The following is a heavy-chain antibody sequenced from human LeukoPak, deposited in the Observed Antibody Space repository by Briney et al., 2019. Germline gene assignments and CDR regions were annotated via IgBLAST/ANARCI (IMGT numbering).Heavy chain of an antibody. D-gene: IGHD6-13*01. Sequence: ASVKVSCRASGYTFTSYYMHWVRQAPGQGLEWMGIINPSGGSTSYAQKFQGRVTMTRDTSISTAYMEVSRLRSDDTAAYYCARGLAAAGYNWFDPWGQGTLVTVSS. V-gene: IGHV1-46*01. CDR1: GYTFTSYY. CDR3: ARGLAAAGYNWFDP. J-gene: IGHJ5*02. CDR2: INPSGGST.